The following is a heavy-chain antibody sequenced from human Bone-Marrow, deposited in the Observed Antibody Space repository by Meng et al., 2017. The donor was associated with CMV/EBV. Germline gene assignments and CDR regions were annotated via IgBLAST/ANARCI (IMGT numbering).Heavy chain of an antibody. Sequence: ASVKVSCKASGYIFTGYYMHWVRQAPGQGLEWMGWINPNSGGTNYAQKFQGRVTMTRDTSISTAYMELSRLRSDDTAVYYCSRVLGSSAYYFGIDDWGQGDRVTGSS. CDR3: SRVLGSSAYYFGIDD. J-gene: IGHJ4*01. V-gene: IGHV1-2*02. CDR1: GYIFTGYY. CDR2: INPNSGGT. D-gene: IGHD3-22*01.